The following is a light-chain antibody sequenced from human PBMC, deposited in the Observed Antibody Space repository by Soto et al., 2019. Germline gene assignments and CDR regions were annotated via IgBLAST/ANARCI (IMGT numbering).Light chain of an antibody. J-gene: IGLJ2*01. CDR1: SSNIGSNY. Sequence: QSVLTQPPSASGTPGQRVTISCSGSSSNIGSNYVFWYQQLPGTAPKVLMYRNSQRPSGVPDRFSGSKSGTSASLAISGLRSEDEADYYCASWDDSLSGFVVFAGGTKVTVL. V-gene: IGLV1-47*01. CDR3: ASWDDSLSGFVV. CDR2: RNS.